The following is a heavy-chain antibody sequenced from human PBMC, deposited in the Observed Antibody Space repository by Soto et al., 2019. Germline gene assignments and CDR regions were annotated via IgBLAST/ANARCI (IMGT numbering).Heavy chain of an antibody. CDR2: ISAYNGNT. Sequence: ASVKVSCKASGYTLTSYGISWVRQAPGQGLEWMGWISAYNGNTNYAQKLQGRVTMTTDTSTSTAYMELRGLRSDDTAVYYCARDKEDYDMLTGPWGQGTLVTVSS. D-gene: IGHD3-9*01. CDR1: GYTLTSYG. J-gene: IGHJ5*02. V-gene: IGHV1-18*01. CDR3: ARDKEDYDMLTGP.